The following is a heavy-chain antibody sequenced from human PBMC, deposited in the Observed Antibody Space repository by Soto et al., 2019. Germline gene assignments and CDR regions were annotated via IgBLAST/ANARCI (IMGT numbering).Heavy chain of an antibody. Sequence: GGSLRLSCAASGFTFSDHYMDWVRQAPGKGLEWVGRTRNKANSYTTEYAASVKGRFTISRDDSKNSLYLQMNSLKTEDTAGYYCARADYYDSSGYDYWGQGTLVTVSS. CDR3: ARADYYDSSGYDY. CDR2: TRNKANSYTT. D-gene: IGHD3-22*01. V-gene: IGHV3-72*01. J-gene: IGHJ4*02. CDR1: GFTFSDHY.